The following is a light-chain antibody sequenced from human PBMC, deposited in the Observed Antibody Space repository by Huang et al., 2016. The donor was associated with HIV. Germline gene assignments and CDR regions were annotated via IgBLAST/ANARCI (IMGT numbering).Light chain of an antibody. J-gene: IGKJ3*01. CDR3: QQYYTTLFT. Sequence: DIVMTQSPDSLAVSLGERATINCKSSQSVLYTSDNKNYLAWYQQKPGQPPKLLIYQASTRESGVPDRFSGSGSGTDFTLTISSLQAEDVAVYYCQQYYTTLFTFGPGTKVDIK. CDR2: QAS. V-gene: IGKV4-1*01. CDR1: QSVLYTSDNKNY.